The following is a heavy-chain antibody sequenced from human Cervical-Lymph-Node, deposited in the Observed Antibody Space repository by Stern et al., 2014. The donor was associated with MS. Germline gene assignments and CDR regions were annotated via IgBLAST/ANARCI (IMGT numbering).Heavy chain of an antibody. CDR2: IIPILGLA. V-gene: IGHV1-69*09. J-gene: IGHJ5*02. CDR1: GGTFSSSYA. CDR3: ARGVVSNRAAATLHNLFDP. D-gene: IGHD2-15*01. Sequence: MQLVESGAEVKKPGSSVNVSCKTSGGTFSSSYAITWMRQPPGQGLEWMGRIIPILGLANYAQKFQGRVIITADKSTSTTYMELSSLRSEDTAVYYCARGVVSNRAAATLHNLFDPWGQGTLVTVSS.